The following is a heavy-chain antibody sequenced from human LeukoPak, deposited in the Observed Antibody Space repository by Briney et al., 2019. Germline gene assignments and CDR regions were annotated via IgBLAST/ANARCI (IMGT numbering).Heavy chain of an antibody. V-gene: IGHV4-34*01. Sequence: PSETLSLTCAVYGGSFSGYYWSWIRQPPGKGLEWIGEINHSGSTNYNPSLKSRVTISVDTSKNQFSLKLSSVTAADTAVYYCARGSGWYGYYYYYGMDVGGQGTTVTASS. CDR2: INHSGST. CDR1: GGSFSGYY. D-gene: IGHD6-19*01. J-gene: IGHJ6*02. CDR3: ARGSGWYGYYYYYGMDV.